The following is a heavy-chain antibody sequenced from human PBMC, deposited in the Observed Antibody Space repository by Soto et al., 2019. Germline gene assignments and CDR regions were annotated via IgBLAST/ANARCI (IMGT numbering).Heavy chain of an antibody. J-gene: IGHJ4*02. CDR2: MNPNSGNT. CDR1: GYTFTSYD. Sequence: ASVKVFCKASGYTFTSYDINWVRQATGQGLEWMGWMNPNSGNTGYAQKFQGRVTMTRNTSISTAYMELSSLRSEDTAVYYCARGSILLGYCSGGSCYGNDYWGQGTLVTVSS. V-gene: IGHV1-8*01. CDR3: ARGSILLGYCSGGSCYGNDY. D-gene: IGHD2-15*01.